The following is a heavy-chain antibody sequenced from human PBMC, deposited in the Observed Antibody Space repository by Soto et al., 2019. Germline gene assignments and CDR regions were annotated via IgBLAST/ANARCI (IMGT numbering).Heavy chain of an antibody. Sequence: GGSLRLSCAASGFTFSSYSMNWVRQAPGKGLEWVSSISSSSSYIYYADSVKGRFTISRDNAKNSLYLQMNSLRAEDTAVYYCAQGGYCSGGSCYSYYFDYWGQGTLVTVSS. D-gene: IGHD2-15*01. J-gene: IGHJ4*02. V-gene: IGHV3-21*01. CDR3: AQGGYCSGGSCYSYYFDY. CDR1: GFTFSSYS. CDR2: ISSSSSYI.